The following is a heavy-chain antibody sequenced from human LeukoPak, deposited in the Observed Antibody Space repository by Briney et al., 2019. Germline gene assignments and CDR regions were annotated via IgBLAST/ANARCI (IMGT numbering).Heavy chain of an antibody. CDR2: IYSGGST. CDR1: GFSVSSNY. V-gene: IGHV3-53*01. CDR3: ARGIQLWPYYMDV. J-gene: IGHJ6*03. D-gene: IGHD5-18*01. Sequence: QPGGSLRLSCAASGFSVSSNYMSWVRQAPGKGLEWVSVIYSGGSTYYADSVKGRFTISRDNSKNTLYLQMNGLRAEDTAVYYCARGIQLWPYYMDVWGKGTTVTVSS.